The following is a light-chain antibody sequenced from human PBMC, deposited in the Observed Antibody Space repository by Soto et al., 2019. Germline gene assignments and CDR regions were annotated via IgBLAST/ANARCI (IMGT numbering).Light chain of an antibody. V-gene: IGLV2-14*01. CDR3: TSYTSGSTPYV. CDR1: SSDVGGYNS. J-gene: IGLJ1*01. Sequence: QSVLTQPASVSGSPGQSITISCTGTSSDVGGYNSVSWYQQYPGKVPKLLIYEVTHRPSGVSNRFSGSKSGNTASLTISGLQAEDEADYYCTSYTSGSTPYVFGTGTKVTVL. CDR2: EVT.